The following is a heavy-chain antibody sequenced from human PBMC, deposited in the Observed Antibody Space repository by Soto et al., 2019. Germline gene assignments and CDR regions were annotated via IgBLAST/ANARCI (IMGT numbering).Heavy chain of an antibody. CDR2: IYYSGST. J-gene: IGHJ4*02. Sequence: SETLSLTCTVSGGSISSGGYYWSWIRQHPGKGLEWIGYIYYSGSTYYNPSLKSRVTISVDTSKNQFSLKLSSVTAADTAVYYWARYRYNWNDPHYWGQGTLVTVSS. CDR1: GGSISSGGYY. CDR3: ARYRYNWNDPHY. D-gene: IGHD1-1*01. V-gene: IGHV4-31*02.